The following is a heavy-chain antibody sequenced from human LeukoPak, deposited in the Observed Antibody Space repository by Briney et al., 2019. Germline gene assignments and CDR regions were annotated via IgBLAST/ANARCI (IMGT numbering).Heavy chain of an antibody. CDR2: INPNSGGT. J-gene: IGHJ1*01. CDR3: ARARRVPAASATEYFQH. Sequence: ASVKVSCKASGYTFTGYYMHWVRQAPGQGLEWMGWINPNSGGTNYAQKFQGRVTTTRDTSISPAYMELSRLRSDDTAVYYCARARRVPAASATEYFQHWGQGTLVTVSS. V-gene: IGHV1-2*02. D-gene: IGHD2-2*01. CDR1: GYTFTGYY.